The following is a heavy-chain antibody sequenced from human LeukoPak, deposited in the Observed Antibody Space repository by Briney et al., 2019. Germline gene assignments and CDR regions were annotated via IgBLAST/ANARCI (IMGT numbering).Heavy chain of an antibody. V-gene: IGHV4-30-4*08. CDR1: GGSISSGDYY. D-gene: IGHD3-9*01. Sequence: ASGTLSLTCTVSGGSISSGDYYWSWIRQPPGKGLEWIGYIYYSGSTYYNPSLRSRVTISVDTSKNQFSLKLSPVTAADTAVYYCARGCHDILTGSNHYYFDYWGQGTLVTVS. CDR2: IYYSGST. CDR3: ARGCHDILTGSNHYYFDY. J-gene: IGHJ4*02.